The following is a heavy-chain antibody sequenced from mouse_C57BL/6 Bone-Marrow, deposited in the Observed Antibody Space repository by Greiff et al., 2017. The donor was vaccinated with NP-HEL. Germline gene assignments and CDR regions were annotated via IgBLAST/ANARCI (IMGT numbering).Heavy chain of an antibody. Sequence: VKLMESGLGLVQPSQSLSITCTVSGFSLTSYGVHWVRQSPGKGLEWLGVIWSGGSTDYNAAFISRLSISKDNSKSQVFFKMNSLQADDTAIYYCALEDGYFYYAMDYWGQGTSVTVSS. D-gene: IGHD2-3*01. J-gene: IGHJ4*01. CDR2: IWSGGST. CDR3: ALEDGYFYYAMDY. CDR1: GFSLTSYG. V-gene: IGHV2-2*01.